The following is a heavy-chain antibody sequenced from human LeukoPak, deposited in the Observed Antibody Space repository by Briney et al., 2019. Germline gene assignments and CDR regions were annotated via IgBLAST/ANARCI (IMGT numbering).Heavy chain of an antibody. CDR3: ARDDGVFYYDSSGYSFDY. V-gene: IGHV3-48*01. J-gene: IGHJ4*02. CDR2: IGTSSSTI. Sequence: GGSLRLSCAASGFTFSTYGMNWVRQAPGKGLEWISYIGTSSSTIYYADSVKGRFTISRDNSKNTLYLQMNSLRAEDTAVYYCARDDGVFYYDSSGYSFDYWGQGTLVTVSS. D-gene: IGHD3-22*01. CDR1: GFTFSTYG.